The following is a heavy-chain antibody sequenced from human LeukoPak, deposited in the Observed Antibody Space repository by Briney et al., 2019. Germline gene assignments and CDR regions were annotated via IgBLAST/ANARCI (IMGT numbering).Heavy chain of an antibody. D-gene: IGHD2-21*02. V-gene: IGHV4-34*01. J-gene: IGHJ4*02. Sequence: SETLSLTCAVCGGSFSGYYWSWIRQPPGKGLEWIGEINHSGSTNYNPSLKSRVTISVDTSKNQFSLKLSSVTAADTAVYYCARGQIRGHIVVVTRVPRGHYFDYWGQGTLVTVS. CDR1: GGSFSGYY. CDR3: ARGQIRGHIVVVTRVPRGHYFDY. CDR2: INHSGST.